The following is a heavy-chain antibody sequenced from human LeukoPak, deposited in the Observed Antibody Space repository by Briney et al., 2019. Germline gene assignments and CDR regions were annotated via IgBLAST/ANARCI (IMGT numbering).Heavy chain of an antibody. CDR2: IYYSGST. Sequence: SETLFRTCTVSGGSISSYYWSWIRQPPGKGLEWIGYIYYSGSTNYNPSLKSRVTISVDTSKNQFSLKLSSVTAADTAVYYCARVPRSWLAFDIWGQGTMVTVSS. J-gene: IGHJ3*02. V-gene: IGHV4-59*01. D-gene: IGHD6-13*01. CDR1: GGSISSYY. CDR3: ARVPRSWLAFDI.